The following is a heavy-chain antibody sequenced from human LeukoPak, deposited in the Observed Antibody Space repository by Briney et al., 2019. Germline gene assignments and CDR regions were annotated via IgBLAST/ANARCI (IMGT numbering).Heavy chain of an antibody. D-gene: IGHD1-14*01. J-gene: IGHJ3*02. Sequence: GGSLRLSCAASGFSFNTYSMNWVRQAPGKGLVWISYISDSGDTIYSADSVKGRFTISRNNAENSLFLHMSSLRADDTAMYYCAREPTRINLLTYGPWDAYDIWGQGTMVTVSS. CDR3: AREPTRINLLTYGPWDAYDI. CDR1: GFSFNTYS. CDR2: ISDSGDTI. V-gene: IGHV3-48*04.